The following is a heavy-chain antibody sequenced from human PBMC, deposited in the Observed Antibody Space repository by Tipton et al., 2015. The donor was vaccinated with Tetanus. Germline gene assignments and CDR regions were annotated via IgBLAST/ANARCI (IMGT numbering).Heavy chain of an antibody. Sequence: LRLSCTVSGGSINNDAYTWSWIRQSPGKGLEWIGYIFHTGGTYYNPSLKSRVTISVDGPKNQFSLNLKSVTAADTAVYYCARSVGSGRLLWFGSWGQGTLVTVSS. V-gene: IGHV4-30-2*06. CDR3: ARSVGSGRLLWFGS. D-gene: IGHD3-10*01. CDR2: IFHTGGT. CDR1: GGSINNDAYT. J-gene: IGHJ5*01.